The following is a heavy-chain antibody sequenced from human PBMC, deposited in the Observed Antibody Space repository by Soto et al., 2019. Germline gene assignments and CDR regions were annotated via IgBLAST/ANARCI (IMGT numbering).Heavy chain of an antibody. D-gene: IGHD3-9*01. CDR1: GDSINSDKYY. Sequence: SETLSLTCSVSGDSINSDKYYWGWIRQPPGKGLEWIGSIYCRGNTYYNPSLQTRVTISLNKSKSQFSLRLNSVTAADSAVYFCARREGLATISYYFDFWGKGAQVPVAS. CDR3: ARREGLATISYYFDF. V-gene: IGHV4-39*01. J-gene: IGHJ4*02. CDR2: IYCRGNT.